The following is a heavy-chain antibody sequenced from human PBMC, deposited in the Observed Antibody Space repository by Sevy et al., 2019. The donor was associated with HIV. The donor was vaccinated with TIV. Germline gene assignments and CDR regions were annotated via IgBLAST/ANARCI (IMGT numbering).Heavy chain of an antibody. J-gene: IGHJ4*02. Sequence: ASVKVSCKASGYTFTSYAMNWVRQAPGQGLEWMGWINTNTGNPTYAQGFTGRFVFSLDTSVSTAYLQINSLKAEDTAVYYCARAGWQQLAYYFDYWGQGTLVTVSS. V-gene: IGHV7-4-1*02. D-gene: IGHD6-13*01. CDR1: GYTFTSYA. CDR2: INTNTGNP. CDR3: ARAGWQQLAYYFDY.